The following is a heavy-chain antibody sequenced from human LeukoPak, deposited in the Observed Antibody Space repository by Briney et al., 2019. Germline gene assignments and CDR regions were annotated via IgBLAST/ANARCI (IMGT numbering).Heavy chain of an antibody. J-gene: IGHJ6*02. CDR3: ARDPDCSSTSCPTLFYYYGMDV. CDR2: ISPSGGST. Sequence: ASVKVSCKASGYTFTSYYMHWVRQAPGQGLEWMGIISPSGGSTSYAQKFQGRVTMTRDTSTSTVYMELSSLRSEDTAVYYCARDPDCSSTSCPTLFYYYGMDVWGQGTTVTVSS. CDR1: GYTFTSYY. D-gene: IGHD2-2*01. V-gene: IGHV1-46*01.